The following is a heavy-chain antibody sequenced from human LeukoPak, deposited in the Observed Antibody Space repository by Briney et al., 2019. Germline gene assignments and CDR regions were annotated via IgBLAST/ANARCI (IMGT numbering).Heavy chain of an antibody. CDR1: GFTFRNAW. Sequence: PGGSLRLSCAASGFTFRNAWMIWVRQAPGKGLEWVGRIKSKTDGGTTDYVAPVKGRFTISRDDSENTLYLQMNSLKTEDTAVYYCTTEAYGSGSYYFDYWGQGTLVTVSS. D-gene: IGHD3-10*01. CDR2: IKSKTDGGTT. CDR3: TTEAYGSGSYYFDY. V-gene: IGHV3-15*01. J-gene: IGHJ4*02.